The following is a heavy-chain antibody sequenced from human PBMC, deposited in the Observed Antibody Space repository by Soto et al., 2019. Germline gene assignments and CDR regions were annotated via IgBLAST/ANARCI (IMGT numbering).Heavy chain of an antibody. CDR3: AGPSIAARPYYYGMDV. J-gene: IGHJ6*02. V-gene: IGHV4-31*03. Sequence: PSETLSLTCTVSGGSISSGGYYWSWIRQHPGKGLEWIGYIYYSGSTYYNPSLKSRVTISVDTSKNQFSLKLSSVTAADTAVYYCAGPSIAARPYYYGMDVWGQGTTVTVSS. CDR2: IYYSGST. D-gene: IGHD6-6*01. CDR1: GGSISSGGYY.